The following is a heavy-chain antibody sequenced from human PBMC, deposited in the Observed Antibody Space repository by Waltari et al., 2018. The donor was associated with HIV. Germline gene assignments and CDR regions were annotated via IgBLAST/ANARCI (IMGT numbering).Heavy chain of an antibody. CDR1: GGSFSGYY. Sequence: QVQLQQWGARLLKPSETLSLTCAVYGGSFSGYYWSWIRQPPGNGLEWIGEINHSGSTNYNPSLKSRVTISVDTSKNQFSLKLRSVTAADAAVYYCASSDYGEYKWGQGALVTVSS. D-gene: IGHD4-17*01. V-gene: IGHV4-34*01. J-gene: IGHJ4*02. CDR3: ASSDYGEYK. CDR2: INHSGST.